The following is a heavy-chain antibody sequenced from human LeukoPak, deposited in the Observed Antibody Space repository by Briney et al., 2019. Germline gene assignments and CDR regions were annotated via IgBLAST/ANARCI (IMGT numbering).Heavy chain of an antibody. CDR3: ARVPVRMLGFRWFDP. V-gene: IGHV1-8*01. D-gene: IGHD3-10*02. CDR2: MNPNSGNT. J-gene: IGHJ5*02. CDR1: GYTLTSYD. Sequence: ASVKVSCKASGYTLTSYDINWVRQATGQGLEWMGWMNPNSGNTGYAQKFQGRVTMTRNTSIRTAYMELSSLRSEDTAVYYCARVPVRMLGFRWFDPWGQGTLVTVSS.